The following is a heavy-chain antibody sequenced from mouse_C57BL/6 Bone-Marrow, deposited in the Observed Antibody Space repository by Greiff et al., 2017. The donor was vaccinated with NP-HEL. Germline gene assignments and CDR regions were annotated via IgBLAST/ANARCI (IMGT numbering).Heavy chain of an antibody. V-gene: IGHV5-6*01. D-gene: IGHD1-2*01. Sequence: EVNVVESGGDLVKPGGSLKLSCAASGFTFSSYGMSWVRQTPDKRLEWVATISSGGSYTYYPDSVKGRFTISRDNAKNTLYLQMSSLKSEDTAMYYCARDEGFTLLRHYAMDYRGQGTSVTVSS. CDR3: ARDEGFTLLRHYAMDY. J-gene: IGHJ4*01. CDR2: ISSGGSYT. CDR1: GFTFSSYG.